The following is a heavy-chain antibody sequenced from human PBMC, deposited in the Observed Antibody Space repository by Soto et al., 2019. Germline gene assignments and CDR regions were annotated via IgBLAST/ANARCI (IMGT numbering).Heavy chain of an antibody. CDR1: GFTVSSNY. V-gene: IGHV3-53*01. D-gene: IGHD6-13*01. CDR2: IYSGGST. CDR3: ARDRRGASAAAGTRNYYCGMDV. Sequence: GGSLRLSCAASGFTVSSNYMSWVRQAPGKGLEWVSVIYSGGSTYYADSVKGRFTISRDNSKNTLYLQMNSPRAEDTAVYYCARDRRGASAAAGTRNYYCGMDVWGRGTRVTVSS. J-gene: IGHJ6*02.